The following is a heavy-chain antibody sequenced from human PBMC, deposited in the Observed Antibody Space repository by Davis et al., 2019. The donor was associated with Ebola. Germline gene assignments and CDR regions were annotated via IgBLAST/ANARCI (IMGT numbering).Heavy chain of an antibody. V-gene: IGHV4-59*12. CDR2: IYYSGST. CDR1: GGSISSYY. J-gene: IGHJ4*02. D-gene: IGHD5-18*01. CDR3: ARGRIQLWVDY. Sequence: SETLSLTCTVSGGSISSYYWSWIRQPPGKGLEWIGYIYYSGSTNYNPSLKSLVTISVDTSKNQFSLKLSSVTAADTAVYYCARGRIQLWVDYWGQGTLVTVSS.